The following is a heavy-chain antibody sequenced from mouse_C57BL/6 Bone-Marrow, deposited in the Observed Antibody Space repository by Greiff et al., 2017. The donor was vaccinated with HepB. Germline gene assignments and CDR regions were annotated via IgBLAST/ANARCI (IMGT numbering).Heavy chain of an antibody. CDR3: ARDWITGPHFDY. V-gene: IGHV5-4*01. Sequence: DVHLVESGGGLVKPGGSLKLSCAASGFTFSSYAMSWVRQTPEKRLEWVATISDGGSYTYYPDNVKGRFTISRDNAKNNLYLQMSHLKSEDTAMYYCARDWITGPHFDYWGQGTTLTVSS. CDR1: GFTFSSYA. D-gene: IGHD4-1*01. CDR2: ISDGGSYT. J-gene: IGHJ2*01.